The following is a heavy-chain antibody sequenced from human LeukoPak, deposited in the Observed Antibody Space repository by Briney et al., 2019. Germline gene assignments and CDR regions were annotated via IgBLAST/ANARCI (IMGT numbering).Heavy chain of an antibody. V-gene: IGHV3-48*01. CDR1: GFTFSSYS. Sequence: GGSLRLSCAASGFTFSSYSMNWVRQAPGKGLEWVSYISSSSSTIYYADSVKGRFTISRDNAKNSLYLQMNSLRAEDTAVYYCARDSGSYWGGKNWFDPWGQGTLVTVSS. J-gene: IGHJ5*02. D-gene: IGHD1-26*01. CDR3: ARDSGSYWGGKNWFDP. CDR2: ISSSSSTI.